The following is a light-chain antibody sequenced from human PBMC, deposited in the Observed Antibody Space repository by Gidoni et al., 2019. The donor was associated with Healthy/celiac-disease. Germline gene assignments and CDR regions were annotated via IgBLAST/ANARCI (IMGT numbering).Light chain of an antibody. J-gene: IGKJ2*01. CDR2: CAS. CDR1: QSVRSSY. V-gene: IGKV3-20*01. CDR3: QQYGSSPYT. Sequence: EIVLTQSPGTLSLSPGERATLSCRASQSVRSSYFAWYQQKPGQAPRLLIYCASSRATCIPDRFSGSGSGTDFTLTIRRLEPEDFAVYYCQQYGSSPYTFGQGIKLEIK.